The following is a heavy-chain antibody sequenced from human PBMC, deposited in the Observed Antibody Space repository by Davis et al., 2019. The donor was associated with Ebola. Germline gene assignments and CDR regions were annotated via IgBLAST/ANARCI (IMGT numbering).Heavy chain of an antibody. CDR2: ISWNSGSI. CDR1: GFNFDDHA. V-gene: IGHV3-9*01. CDR3: ARGRDDYGGPTYIFDS. Sequence: PGGSLRLSCAASGFNFDDHAIHWVRQAPGKGLEWVSGISWNSGSIHYAGSVKGRFTISRDNAKSSLYLQMNRLRADDTALYYCARGRDDYGGPTYIFDSWGQGTLVTVSS. D-gene: IGHD4-23*01. J-gene: IGHJ4*02.